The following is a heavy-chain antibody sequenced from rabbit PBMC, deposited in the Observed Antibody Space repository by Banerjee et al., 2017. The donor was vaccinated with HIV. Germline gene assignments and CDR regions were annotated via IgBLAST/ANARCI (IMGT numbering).Heavy chain of an antibody. D-gene: IGHD4-1*01. CDR2: IYAGKSGTT. CDR3: ARDLAGVIGWNFNL. V-gene: IGHV1S45*01. CDR1: GFSFSSTYC. J-gene: IGHJ4*01. Sequence: QEQLEESGGDLVKPEGSLTLTCTASGFSFSSTYCMCWVRQAPGKGLEWIACIYAGKSGTTWYASWAKGRFTISKTSSPTVTLQMTSLTAADTATYFCARDLAGVIGWNFNLWGPGTLVTVS.